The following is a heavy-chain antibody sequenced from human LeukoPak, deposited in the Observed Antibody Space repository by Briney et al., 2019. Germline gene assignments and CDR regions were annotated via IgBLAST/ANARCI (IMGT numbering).Heavy chain of an antibody. CDR1: GVSISSSNSY. D-gene: IGHD5-12*01. Sequence: SETLSLTCTVSGVSISSSNSYWGWIRQPPGKGLEWIGSIYYSGNTYYNASLKSQVSISIDTSKNQFSLRLTSVTAADTAVYYCARHPEGYSGYDAWGQGTLVTVSS. CDR3: ARHPEGYSGYDA. V-gene: IGHV4-39*01. CDR2: IYYSGNT. J-gene: IGHJ5*02.